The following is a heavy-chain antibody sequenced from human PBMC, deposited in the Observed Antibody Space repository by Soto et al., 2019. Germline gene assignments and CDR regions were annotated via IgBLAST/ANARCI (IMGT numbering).Heavy chain of an antibody. Sequence: PSETLSLTCTVSGGSISSYYWSWIRQPPVNGLEFIGYIYYIVSTRYEPSLKSRFAISLYRSKSDVSLRVISLTAADTAVYYCAGSSTAARQGYYYYMDVWGKGTTVTVSS. CDR2: IYYIVST. CDR3: AGSSTAARQGYYYYMDV. CDR1: GGSISSYY. J-gene: IGHJ6*03. D-gene: IGHD6-6*01. V-gene: IGHV4-59*08.